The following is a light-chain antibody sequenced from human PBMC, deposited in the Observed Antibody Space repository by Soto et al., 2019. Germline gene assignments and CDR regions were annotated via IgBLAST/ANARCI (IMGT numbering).Light chain of an antibody. Sequence: EIVLTQSPGTLSLSPGERATLSCRASQSVSGNYLAWYRQKAGQSPRLLIYGSSDRATGIPDRFSGSGSGTDFTLTIIRVEPEDFAVYYCQQYGSSPPYTFGQGTKLEIK. CDR3: QQYGSSPPYT. J-gene: IGKJ2*01. CDR2: GSS. CDR1: QSVSGNY. V-gene: IGKV3-20*01.